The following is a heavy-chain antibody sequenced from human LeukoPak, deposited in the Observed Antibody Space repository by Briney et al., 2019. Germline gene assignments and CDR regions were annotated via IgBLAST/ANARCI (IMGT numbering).Heavy chain of an antibody. J-gene: IGHJ4*02. D-gene: IGHD6-19*01. CDR3: TTEWYTSGRYFDY. V-gene: IGHV3-15*01. CDR1: GFTFTNAW. CDR2: IKSKTDGGTT. Sequence: GGSLRLSCAASGFTFTNAWMTWVRQAPGKGLEWVGHIKSKTDGGTTDYAAPVKGRFIISRDDLKTTLYLQMNSLKTEDTAVYYCTTEWYTSGRYFDYWGQGTLVTVSS.